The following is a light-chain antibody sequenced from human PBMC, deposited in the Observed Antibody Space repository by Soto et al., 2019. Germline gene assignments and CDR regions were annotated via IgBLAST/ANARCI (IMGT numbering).Light chain of an antibody. CDR2: LGS. CDR3: MQALQTPAT. CDR1: QSLLHSNGYNY. J-gene: IGKJ1*01. V-gene: IGKV2-28*01. Sequence: DIVMTQSPLSLPVTPGEPASISCRSSQSLLHSNGYNYLVWYLQKPGQSPQLLIYLGSNRASGVPDRFSGSGSGTDFTLKISRVEAEDVGVYYCMQALQTPATFGQGTKVEIK.